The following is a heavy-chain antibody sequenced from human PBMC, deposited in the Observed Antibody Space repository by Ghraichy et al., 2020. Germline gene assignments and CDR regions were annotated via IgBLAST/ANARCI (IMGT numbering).Heavy chain of an antibody. D-gene: IGHD2-8*01. CDR2: IYYSGST. CDR1: GGSISSYY. Sequence: SETLSLTCTVSGGSISSYYWSWIRQPPGKGLEWIGYIYYSGSTNYNPSLKSRVTISVDTSKNQFSLKLSSVTAADTAVYYCARVALIRYSTSSYYYGMDVWGQGTTVTVSS. J-gene: IGHJ6*02. V-gene: IGHV4-59*01. CDR3: ARVALIRYSTSSYYYGMDV.